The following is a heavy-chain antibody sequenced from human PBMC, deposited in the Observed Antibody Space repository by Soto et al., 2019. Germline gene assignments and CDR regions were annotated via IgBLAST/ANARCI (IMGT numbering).Heavy chain of an antibody. CDR3: ARLSSRVGYAFWSGYYDTPDYYYYMDV. V-gene: IGHV4-39*01. J-gene: IGHJ6*03. CDR2: IYYSGST. Sequence: SETLSLTCTVSGGSISSSSYYWGWIRQPPGKGLEWIGSIYYSGSTYYNPSLKSRVTISVDTSKNQFSLKLSSVTAADTAVYYCARLSSRVGYAFWSGYYDTPDYYYYMDVWGKGTTVTVSS. CDR1: GGSISSSSYY. D-gene: IGHD3-3*01.